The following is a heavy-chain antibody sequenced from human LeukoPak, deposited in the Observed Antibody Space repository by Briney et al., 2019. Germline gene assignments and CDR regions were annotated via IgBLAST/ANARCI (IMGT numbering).Heavy chain of an antibody. CDR1: GGSFSGYY. J-gene: IGHJ4*02. V-gene: IGHV4-34*01. Sequence: PSGTLSLACAVYGGSFSGYYWSWIRQPPGKGLEWIGEINHSGSTNYNPSLKSRVTISVDTSKNQFSLKLSSVTAADTAVCYCASSYFPAGVYYFDYWGQGTLVTVSS. D-gene: IGHD7-27*01. CDR2: INHSGST. CDR3: ASSYFPAGVYYFDY.